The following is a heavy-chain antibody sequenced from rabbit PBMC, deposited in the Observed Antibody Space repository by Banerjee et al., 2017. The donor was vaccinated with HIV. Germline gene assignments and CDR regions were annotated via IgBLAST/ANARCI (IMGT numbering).Heavy chain of an antibody. CDR1: GLDISSYS. J-gene: IGHJ4*01. CDR3: ARSANSNGNTGSDL. D-gene: IGHD7-1*01. Sequence: QEQLVESGGGLVQPGGSLKLSCKASGLDISSYSMNWVRQAPGKGLEWIGYIDGGSGSAYYASWVISRFTITSNTNQNTVSLQMTSLTAADTATYFCARSANSNGNTGSDLWGPGTLVTVS. V-gene: IGHV1S47*01. CDR2: IDGGSGSA.